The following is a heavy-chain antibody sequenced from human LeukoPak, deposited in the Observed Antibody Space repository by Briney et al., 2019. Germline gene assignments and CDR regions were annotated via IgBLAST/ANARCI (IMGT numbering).Heavy chain of an antibody. Sequence: GGSLRLSCAVSGFTVSSNYMSWVRQAPGKGLEWVSIIYSGGYTFYADSVKGRFTISRDNSKNTLYLQMNSLRAEDTAVHYCARTAAGTFFDYWGQGTLVTVSS. V-gene: IGHV3-53*01. CDR2: IYSGGYT. D-gene: IGHD6-13*01. J-gene: IGHJ4*02. CDR3: ARTAAGTFFDY. CDR1: GFTVSSNY.